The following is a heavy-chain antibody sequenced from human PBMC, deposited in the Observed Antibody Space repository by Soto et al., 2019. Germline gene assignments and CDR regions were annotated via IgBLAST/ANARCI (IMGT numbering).Heavy chain of an antibody. Sequence: QITLKESGPTLVKPTETLTLTCSFSGIALDATDVGVAWIRQPPGKALEWLALLYWDDDKRFNDAQKSRLTVTKDPSKNPVILTMTNMDTVDTGTYYGAHTMTRFRTRMDLWGRGTTVIVS. CDR1: GIALDATDVG. V-gene: IGHV2-5*02. CDR2: LYWDDDK. CDR3: AHTMTRFRTRMDL. J-gene: IGHJ6*02. D-gene: IGHD2-8*01.